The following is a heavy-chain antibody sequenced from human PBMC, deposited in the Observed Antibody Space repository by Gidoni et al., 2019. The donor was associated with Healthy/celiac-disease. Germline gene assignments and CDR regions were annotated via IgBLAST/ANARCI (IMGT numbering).Heavy chain of an antibody. J-gene: IGHJ4*02. CDR3: ARTGGIAAADNPLDY. V-gene: IGHV1-46*01. CDR2: INPSGGST. D-gene: IGHD6-13*01. Sequence: QVQLVQSGAEVKKPGASVKVSCKASGYTFTSYYMHWVRQAPGQGLEWMGIINPSGGSTSYAQKCQGRVTMTRDTSTSTVYMELSSLRSEDTAVYYCARTGGIAAADNPLDYWGQGTLVTVSS. CDR1: GYTFTSYY.